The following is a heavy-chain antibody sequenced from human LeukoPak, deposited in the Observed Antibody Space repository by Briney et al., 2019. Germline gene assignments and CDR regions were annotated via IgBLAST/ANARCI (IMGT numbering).Heavy chain of an antibody. CDR1: GFTFSSYA. Sequence: PGGSLRLSCAAPGFTFSSYAMSWVRQAPGKGLEWVSAISGSGGSTYYADSVKGRFTISRGNSKNTLYLQMNSLRAEDTAVYYCAKDLKTVTIGRLMDVWGKGTTVTVSS. D-gene: IGHD4-17*01. CDR2: ISGSGGST. J-gene: IGHJ6*03. V-gene: IGHV3-23*01. CDR3: AKDLKTVTIGRLMDV.